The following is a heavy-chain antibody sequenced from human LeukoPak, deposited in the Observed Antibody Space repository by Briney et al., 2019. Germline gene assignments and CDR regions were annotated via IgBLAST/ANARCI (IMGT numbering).Heavy chain of an antibody. J-gene: IGHJ4*02. CDR1: GGSISSSSYY. V-gene: IGHV4-39*01. D-gene: IGHD5-24*01. Sequence: SETLSLTCTVSGGSISSSSYYWGWIRQPPGKGLEWIGSIYYSGSTYYNPSLKSRVTISLDTSKNQFSLKLSSVTAADTAVYDCSRHGYRDGYSLGSFDYWGQGTLVTVSS. CDR2: IYYSGST. CDR3: SRHGYRDGYSLGSFDY.